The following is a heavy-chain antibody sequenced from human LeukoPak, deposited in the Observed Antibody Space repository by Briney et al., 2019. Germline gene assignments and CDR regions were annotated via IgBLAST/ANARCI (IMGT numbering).Heavy chain of an antibody. D-gene: IGHD3-16*02. V-gene: IGHV1-46*01. J-gene: IGHJ4*02. CDR3: ARDHYDYVWGSYRYTLDY. Sequence: ASVKVSCKASGYTFTSYYMHWVRQAPGQGLEWMGIINPSGGSTSYAQKFQGRVTMTRDTSTSTVYMELSRLRSEDTAVYYCARDHYDYVWGSYRYTLDYWGQGTLVTVSS. CDR2: INPSGGST. CDR1: GYTFTSYY.